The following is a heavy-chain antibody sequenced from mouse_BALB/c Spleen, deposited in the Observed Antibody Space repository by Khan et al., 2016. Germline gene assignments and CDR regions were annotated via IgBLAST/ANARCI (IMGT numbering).Heavy chain of an antibody. CDR1: GDSITSGY. Sequence: EVQLQESGPSLVKPSQTLSLTCSVTGDSITSGYWNWIRKFPGNKLEYMGYISYSGGTYNNPSLKSRISITRDTSKNQYYLQLNSVTTEDTGTYYCARYVDSSYVRGMDYWGQGLSVTVSS. CDR3: ARYVDSSYVRGMDY. D-gene: IGHD2-12*01. CDR2: ISYSGGT. J-gene: IGHJ4*01. V-gene: IGHV3-8*02.